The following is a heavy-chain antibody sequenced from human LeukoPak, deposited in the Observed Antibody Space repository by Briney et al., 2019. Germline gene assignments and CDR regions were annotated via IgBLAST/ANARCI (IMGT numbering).Heavy chain of an antibody. CDR2: INPSGGST. J-gene: IGHJ5*02. CDR3: ARGIITMVMPNWFDP. D-gene: IGHD3-10*01. Sequence: ASVKVSCKASGYTFTSYYMHWVRQPPGQGLELMGIINPSGGSTSYAQKFQGTVTMTRDMSTSTVYMELSSLRSEDTAVYYCARGIITMVMPNWFDPWGQGNLVTVTS. V-gene: IGHV1-46*01. CDR1: GYTFTSYY.